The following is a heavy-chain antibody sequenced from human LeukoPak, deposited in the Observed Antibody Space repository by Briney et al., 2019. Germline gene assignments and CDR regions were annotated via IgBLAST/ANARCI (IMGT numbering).Heavy chain of an antibody. CDR2: IYYSGST. CDR1: GGSISSYY. J-gene: IGHJ5*02. CDR3: ARETIAAAGKAFDP. D-gene: IGHD6-13*01. Sequence: SETLSLTCTVSGGSISSYYWSWIRQPPGKGLEWIGYIYYSGSTNYNPSLKSRVTISVDTSKNQFSLKLSSVTAADTAVYYCARETIAAAGKAFDPWGQGTLVTVSS. V-gene: IGHV4-59*12.